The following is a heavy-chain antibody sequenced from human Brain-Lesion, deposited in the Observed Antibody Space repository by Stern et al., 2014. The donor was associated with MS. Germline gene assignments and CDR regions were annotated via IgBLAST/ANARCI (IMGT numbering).Heavy chain of an antibody. J-gene: IGHJ4*02. V-gene: IGHV4-61*02. D-gene: IGHD5-18*01. CDR3: ASGYRIFDY. Sequence: VQLVESGPGLVKPSQTLSLTCTVSGGSISSGSDYWSWIRQPVGKGLEWIGRIHPSGSAFYTPSLKSRVTISTDPSMNHFSLDLNSATAADTAIYYCASGYRIFDYWGQGILVTVSS. CDR2: IHPSGSA. CDR1: GGSISSGSDY.